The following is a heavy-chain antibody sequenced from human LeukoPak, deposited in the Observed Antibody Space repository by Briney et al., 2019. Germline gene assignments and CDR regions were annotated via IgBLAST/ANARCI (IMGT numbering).Heavy chain of an antibody. CDR1: GDSVSSNSAA. V-gene: IGHV6-1*01. D-gene: IGHD6-13*01. J-gene: IGHJ4*02. CDR2: TYYRSKWNN. CDR3: AREGFSKAAAGIIDY. Sequence: SQTLSLTCAISGDSVSSNSAAWNWIRQSPSRGLEWLGRTYYRSKWNNDYAVSVKSRITINPDTSKNQFSLQLNSVTPEDTAVYYCAREGFSKAAAGIIDYWGQGTLVTVSS.